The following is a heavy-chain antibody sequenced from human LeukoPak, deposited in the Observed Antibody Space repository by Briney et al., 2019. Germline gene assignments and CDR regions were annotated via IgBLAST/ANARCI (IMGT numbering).Heavy chain of an antibody. CDR1: GFTFSSYS. D-gene: IGHD2-15*01. V-gene: IGHV3-21*01. CDR2: ISNTGTYT. Sequence: GGSLRLSCAASGFTFSSYSVNWVRQAPGEGLEWVSSISNTGTYTDYADSVKGRFTISRDNAKSSLYLQMNTLRAEDTALYFCARDKVLVAPTNHPFVGWFDPWGQGTLVTVSS. J-gene: IGHJ5*02. CDR3: ARDKVLVAPTNHPFVGWFDP.